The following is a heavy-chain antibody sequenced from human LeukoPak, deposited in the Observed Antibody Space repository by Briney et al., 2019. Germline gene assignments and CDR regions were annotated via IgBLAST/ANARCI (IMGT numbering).Heavy chain of an antibody. V-gene: IGHV1-24*01. J-gene: IGHJ6*02. CDR3: ARDPGSGDNYGMDV. Sequence: EASVKVSCKVSGYTLTELSMHWVRQAPGKGLEWMGGFDPEDGETIYAQKFQGRVTMTEDTSTDTAYMELSSLRSEDTAVYYCARDPGSGDNYGMDVWGQGTTVTVSS. CDR1: GYTLTELS. D-gene: IGHD3-10*01. CDR2: FDPEDGET.